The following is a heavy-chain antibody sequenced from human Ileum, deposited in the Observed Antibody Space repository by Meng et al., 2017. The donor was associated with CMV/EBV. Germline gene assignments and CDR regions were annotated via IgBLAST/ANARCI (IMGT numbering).Heavy chain of an antibody. D-gene: IGHD3-10*01. CDR1: GFTFSTHD. CDR2: ITPGGGT. Sequence: GESLKISCAASGFTFSTHDMNWVRQTPGKGLEWVSRITPGGGTDYADSVKGRFAISRDNSKNTLYLQMNSLRAEDTAVYYCAKDQSGWGWFDSWGQGTLGTVSS. CDR3: AKDQSGWGWFDS. V-gene: IGHV3-23*01. J-gene: IGHJ5*01.